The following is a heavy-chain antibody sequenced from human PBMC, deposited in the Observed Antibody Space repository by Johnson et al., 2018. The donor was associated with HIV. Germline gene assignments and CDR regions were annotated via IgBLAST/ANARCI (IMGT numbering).Heavy chain of an antibody. D-gene: IGHD6-13*01. CDR3: ARMGRAGARGAFDI. Sequence: VQLVESGGGLVQPGGSLRLSCAASGFTFSSYWMSWVRQAPGKGLEWVANIKQDGSEKYYVDSVKGRFTISRDDAKNSLYLQINSLRAEDTAVYYCARMGRAGARGAFDIWGQGTMVTVAS. J-gene: IGHJ3*02. CDR2: IKQDGSEK. CDR1: GFTFSSYW. V-gene: IGHV3-7*01.